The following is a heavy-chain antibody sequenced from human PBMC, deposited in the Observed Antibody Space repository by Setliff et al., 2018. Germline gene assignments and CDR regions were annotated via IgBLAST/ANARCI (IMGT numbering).Heavy chain of an antibody. CDR3: ARTCSGSGCYAGLES. V-gene: IGHV3-33*08. D-gene: IGHD2-15*01. CDR2: IWDDGGNN. J-gene: IGHJ4*02. CDR1: GFTFSTYR. Sequence: GGSLRLSCAASGFTFSTYRMHWVRQAPGTGLEWVAVIWDDGGNNYHADSVKGRFTISRDKSKNTLYLQMNSLRPEDTAVYYCARTCSGSGCYAGLESWGQGTPVTVSS.